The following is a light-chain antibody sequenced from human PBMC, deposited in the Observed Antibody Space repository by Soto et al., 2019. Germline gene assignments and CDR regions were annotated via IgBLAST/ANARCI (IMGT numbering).Light chain of an antibody. V-gene: IGKV1-39*01. CDR2: SAS. J-gene: IGKJ3*01. Sequence: DIQMTQSPSSLSATVGDRVTLTCRASQNIDKSLNWYQQKPGKAPKVLIYSASRLESGGPSRFRASCTGTDFAPTIAQLQADDFAMYFCQQSQTSPYAFGPGTRVDL. CDR1: QNIDKS. CDR3: QQSQTSPYA.